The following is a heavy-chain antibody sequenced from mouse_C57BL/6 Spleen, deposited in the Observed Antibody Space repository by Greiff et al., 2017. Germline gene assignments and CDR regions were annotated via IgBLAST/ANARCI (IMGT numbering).Heavy chain of an antibody. CDR1: GYTFTEYT. CDR3: ARHEEGGHYDYDVGAMDY. V-gene: IGHV1-62-2*01. CDR2: FYPGSGSI. D-gene: IGHD2-4*01. Sequence: VQLQQSGAELVKPGASVKLSCKASGYTFTEYTIHWVKQRSGQGLEWIGWFYPGSGSIKYNEKFKDKATLTADKSSSTVYMELSRLTSEDSAVYFCARHEEGGHYDYDVGAMDYWGQGTSVTVSS. J-gene: IGHJ4*01.